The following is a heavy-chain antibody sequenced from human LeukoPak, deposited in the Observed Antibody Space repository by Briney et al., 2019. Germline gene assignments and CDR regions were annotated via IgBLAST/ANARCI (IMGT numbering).Heavy chain of an antibody. D-gene: IGHD2/OR15-2a*01. CDR1: GGSISSSSYY. CDR2: IYYSGST. V-gene: IGHV4-39*01. CDR3: ARTLSLIGSPDY. J-gene: IGHJ4*02. Sequence: SETLSLTCTVSGGSISSSSYYWGWIRQPPGKGLEWIGSIYYSGSTYYNPSLKSRVTISVDTSKNQFSLKLSSVTAADTAVFYCARTLSLIGSPDYWGQGTLVTVSS.